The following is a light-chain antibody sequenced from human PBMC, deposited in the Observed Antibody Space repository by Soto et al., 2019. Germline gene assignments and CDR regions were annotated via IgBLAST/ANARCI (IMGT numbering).Light chain of an antibody. Sequence: EIVLTQSPGTLSLSPGERATLSCRASQSVSGSYLAWYQQKPGQAPRLLIYGASSRATDIPDRFSGSGSGTDFTLTISRLEPEDVAVYYCQQYGSSPGFGPGTKVDIK. CDR1: QSVSGSY. CDR2: GAS. J-gene: IGKJ3*01. CDR3: QQYGSSPG. V-gene: IGKV3-20*01.